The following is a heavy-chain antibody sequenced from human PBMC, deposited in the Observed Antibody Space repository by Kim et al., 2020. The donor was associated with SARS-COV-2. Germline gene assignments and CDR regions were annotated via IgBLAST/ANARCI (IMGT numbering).Heavy chain of an antibody. CDR3: ARTGSGRGNYFDY. D-gene: IGHD2-15*01. J-gene: IGHJ4*02. CDR1: GFTFSSYE. CDR2: ISSRGMTK. Sequence: GGSLRLSCAASGFTFSSYEMNWVRQAPGKGLEWVSYISSRGMTKYYADSVKCRFTISRDNAKNSVYLQMNSLRAEDTAVYYCARTGSGRGNYFDYWGQRILVTVSS. V-gene: IGHV3-48*03.